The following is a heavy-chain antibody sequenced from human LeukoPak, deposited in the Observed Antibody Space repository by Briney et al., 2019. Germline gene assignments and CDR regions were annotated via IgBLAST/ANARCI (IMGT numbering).Heavy chain of an antibody. CDR1: GGSISSYY. V-gene: IGHV4-59*01. CDR2: IYYSGST. J-gene: IGHJ6*03. D-gene: IGHD2-21*02. Sequence: SETLSLTCTVSGGSISSYYWSWIRQPPGKGLEWIGYIYYSGSTNYNPSLKSRVTISVDTSKNQFSLKLSSVTAADTAVYYCARELPTGYYYYMDVWGKGTTVTVSS. CDR3: ARELPTGYYYYMDV.